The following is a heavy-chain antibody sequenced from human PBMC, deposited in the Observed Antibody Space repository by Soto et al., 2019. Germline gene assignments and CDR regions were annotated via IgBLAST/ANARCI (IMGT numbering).Heavy chain of an antibody. J-gene: IGHJ3*02. CDR3: ATKMETIFGVGHTQALDI. Sequence: SGKFSCSSSVYTLTCYYMHLVRQAPGQGLEWMGWINPNSGGTNYAQKFQGRVTMTSDTSISTAYMELRRLRYGDTAVYYCATKMETIFGVGHTQALDIWGQGTMVPVSS. D-gene: IGHD3-3*01. CDR2: INPNSGGT. V-gene: IGHV1-2*02. CDR1: VYTLTCYY.